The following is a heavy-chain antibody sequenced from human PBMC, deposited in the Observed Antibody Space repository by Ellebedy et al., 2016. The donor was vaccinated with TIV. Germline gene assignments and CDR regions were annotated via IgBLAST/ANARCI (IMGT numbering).Heavy chain of an antibody. CDR3: ARATMVPGGEIDY. J-gene: IGHJ4*02. CDR1: GFTFSSYA. D-gene: IGHD3-10*01. CDR2: ISYDGSNT. Sequence: PGGSLRLSCAASGFTFSSYAMHWVRQAPGKGLEWVAVISYDGSNTHYADSVKGRFTISRDNSKNTVDLQMISLRAEDTAVYHCARATMVPGGEIDYWGQGTLVTVSS. V-gene: IGHV3-30-3*01.